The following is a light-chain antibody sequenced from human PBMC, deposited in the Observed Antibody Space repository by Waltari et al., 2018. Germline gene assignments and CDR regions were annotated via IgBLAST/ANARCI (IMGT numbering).Light chain of an antibody. V-gene: IGKV1-5*01. CDR2: DAS. J-gene: IGKJ3*01. CDR1: QSFGGS. Sequence: DIQMTQSPSTLSASVGDRVTITCRPSQSFGGSLAWFQQKPGKAPKLLLYDASTLEPGVPSRFSGSGSGTEFTLTVSSLQPDDCATYYCQQYNNFPFTFGPGTTV. CDR3: QQYNNFPFT.